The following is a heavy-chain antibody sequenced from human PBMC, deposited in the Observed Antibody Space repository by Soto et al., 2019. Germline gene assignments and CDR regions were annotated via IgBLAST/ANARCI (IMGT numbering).Heavy chain of an antibody. CDR3: ARGGELNTVVTDNFDY. CDR1: GFTFSSYG. CDR2: IWYDGSNK. J-gene: IGHJ4*02. D-gene: IGHD3-16*01. Sequence: QVQLVESGGGVVQPGRSLRLSCAASGFTFSSYGMHWVRQAPGKRLEWVAVIWYDGSNKYYADSVKGRFTISRDNSKNTLYLKMNRLRAEDTAVYYCARGGELNTVVTDNFDYWGQGPLVTVSS. V-gene: IGHV3-33*01.